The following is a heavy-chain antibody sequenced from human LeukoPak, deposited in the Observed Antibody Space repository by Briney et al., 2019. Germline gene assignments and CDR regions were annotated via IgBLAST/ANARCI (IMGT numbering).Heavy chain of an antibody. CDR2: IYYSGST. J-gene: IGHJ4*02. CDR1: GGSISSGSYY. Sequence: SETLSLTCTVSGGSISSGSYYWGWIRQPPGKGLEWIGSIYYSGSTYYNPSLKSRVTISVDTSKNQFSLELTSVTAADTAVYYCARAPVNSFFDYWGQGTLVTVSS. CDR3: ARAPVNSFFDY. V-gene: IGHV4-39*07. D-gene: IGHD2-21*01.